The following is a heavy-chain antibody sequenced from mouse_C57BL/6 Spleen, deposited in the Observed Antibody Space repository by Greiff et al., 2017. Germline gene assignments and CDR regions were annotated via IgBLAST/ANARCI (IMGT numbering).Heavy chain of an antibody. Sequence: QVQLKQSGAELVRPGSSVKLSCKASGYTFTSYWMHWVKQRPIQGLEWICNIDSSDNETHYNQKFKDKATLTVDKSSSTAYMQLSSLTSEDSAFYYCSRSNDGYYKGYFDVWGTGTTVTVSS. CDR2: IDSSDNET. D-gene: IGHD2-3*01. CDR1: GYTFTSYW. V-gene: IGHV1-52*01. CDR3: SRSNDGYYKGYFDV. J-gene: IGHJ1*03.